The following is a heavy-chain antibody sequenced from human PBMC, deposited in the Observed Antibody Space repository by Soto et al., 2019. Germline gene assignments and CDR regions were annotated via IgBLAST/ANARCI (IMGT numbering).Heavy chain of an antibody. Sequence: SVKVSCKASRGTVSSYAISGARQAPGQGLEWMGGIIPIFGTANYAQKFPGRVTLTRDTSANTVYMDLSSLRSEDTALYYCARAISGYVTWGQGTLVTVSS. V-gene: IGHV1-69*06. CDR3: ARAISGYVT. J-gene: IGHJ5*02. CDR2: IIPIFGTA. D-gene: IGHD5-12*01. CDR1: RGTVSSYA.